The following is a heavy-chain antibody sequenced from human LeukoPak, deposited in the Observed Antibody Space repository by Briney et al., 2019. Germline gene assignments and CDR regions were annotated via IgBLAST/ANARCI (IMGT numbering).Heavy chain of an antibody. Sequence: GGSLRLSCAASGPTFSSYAMSWVRQAPGKGLEWVSAISGSGGSTYYADSVKGRFTISRDNSKNTLYLQMNSLRAEDTAVYYCAKDLPYDFWSGYPLPFDYWGQGTLVTVSS. CDR2: ISGSGGST. CDR3: AKDLPYDFWSGYPLPFDY. V-gene: IGHV3-23*01. D-gene: IGHD3-3*01. CDR1: GPTFSSYA. J-gene: IGHJ4*02.